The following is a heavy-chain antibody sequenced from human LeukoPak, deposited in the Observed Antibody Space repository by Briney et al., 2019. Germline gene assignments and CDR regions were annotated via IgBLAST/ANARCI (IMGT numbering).Heavy chain of an antibody. CDR1: GGSISGLY. CDR2: IYYRGTT. Sequence: SETLSLTCTVSGGSISGLYWSWIRQPPGKGLEWIGFIYYRGTTYYNPSLKSRVTIVIDTSSNQFSLRVRSVTAADTAVYYCARHVMRNHPGGSSYTDAFDTWGHGTRVTVSS. V-gene: IGHV4-59*08. J-gene: IGHJ3*02. CDR3: ARHVMRNHPGGSSYTDAFDT. D-gene: IGHD2-8*02.